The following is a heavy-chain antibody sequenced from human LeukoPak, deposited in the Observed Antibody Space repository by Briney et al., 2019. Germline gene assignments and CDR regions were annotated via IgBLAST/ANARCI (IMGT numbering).Heavy chain of an antibody. D-gene: IGHD3-9*01. CDR3: ARHYDILTGTFPYY. Sequence: GGSLRLSCAASGFTFSNYWMSWVRQAPGKGLEWVANIRQDGNEKYYVGSVRGRFTISRDNAKNSLYLQMNSLRAEDTAVYYCARHYDILTGTFPYYWGQGTLVTVSS. J-gene: IGHJ4*02. CDR2: IRQDGNEK. V-gene: IGHV3-7*03. CDR1: GFTFSNYW.